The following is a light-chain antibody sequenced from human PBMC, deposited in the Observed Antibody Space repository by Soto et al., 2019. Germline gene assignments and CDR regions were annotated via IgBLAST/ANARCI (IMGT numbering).Light chain of an antibody. CDR2: EVS. CDR3: SSYTSSNTLHYV. CDR1: RSDVGGYNY. Sequence: QSALTQPASVSGFPGQSITVSCTGTRSDVGGYNYVSWYQQHPGKAPKLIIYEVSNRPSGVSYRFSGSKSGNTASLTISGLQAEDEADYYCSSYTSSNTLHYVFGSGTKVTVL. J-gene: IGLJ1*01. V-gene: IGLV2-14*01.